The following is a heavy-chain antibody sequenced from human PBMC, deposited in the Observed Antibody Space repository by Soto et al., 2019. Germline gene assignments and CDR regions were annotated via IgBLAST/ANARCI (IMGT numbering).Heavy chain of an antibody. CDR3: ARDQGTVTPRGYYYYYLDV. CDR1: GGTFSSYT. CDR2: IIPILGIA. D-gene: IGHD4-4*01. Sequence: SVKVSCKPSGGTFSSYTISWVRQAPGQGLEWMGRIIPILGIANYAQKFQGRVTITADKSTSTAYMELSSLRSEDTAVYYCARDQGTVTPRGYYYYYLDVWGKGTTVTVSS. J-gene: IGHJ6*03. V-gene: IGHV1-69*04.